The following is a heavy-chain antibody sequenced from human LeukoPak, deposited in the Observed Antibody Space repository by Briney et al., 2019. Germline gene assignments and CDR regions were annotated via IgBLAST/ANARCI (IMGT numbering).Heavy chain of an antibody. V-gene: IGHV3-66*01. CDR1: GFTVSSNY. CDR2: IYSGGST. Sequence: PGGSLRLSCAASGFTVSSNYMSWVRQAPGKGLEWVSVIYSGGSTYYADSVKGRFTISRDNSKNTLYLQMNSLRAEDTAVYYCARGGSYYYGSGSYLHSFDYWGQGTLVTVSS. J-gene: IGHJ4*02. D-gene: IGHD3-10*01. CDR3: ARGGSYYYGSGSYLHSFDY.